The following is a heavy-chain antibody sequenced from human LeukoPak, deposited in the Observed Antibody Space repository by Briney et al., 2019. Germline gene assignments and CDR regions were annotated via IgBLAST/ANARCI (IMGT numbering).Heavy chain of an antibody. CDR2: INSNSDTV. D-gene: IGHD2-2*01. CDR1: GFTFRTYG. Sequence: PGGSLRLSCAASGFTFRTYGMNWVRQAPGKGLGWISYINSNSDTVHYSNSVEGRFTISRDNAKNSLYLQMNSLRAEDTAMYYCARDTRGESDYWGHGTLVTVSS. J-gene: IGHJ4*01. CDR3: ARDTRGESDY. V-gene: IGHV3-48*04.